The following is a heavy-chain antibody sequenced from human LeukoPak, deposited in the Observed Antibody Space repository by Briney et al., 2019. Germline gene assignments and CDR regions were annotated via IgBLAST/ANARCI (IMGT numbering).Heavy chain of an antibody. Sequence: SETLSLTCTVSGGSISGYYWTWIRQPAGKGLGWIGRIYTSGTINYNPSLKSRVTMSLDTSKNQFSLKLTSVTAADTAVYYCARGDRDLGYWGQGTLVTVS. CDR2: IYTSGTI. CDR3: ARGDRDLGY. V-gene: IGHV4-4*07. J-gene: IGHJ4*02. CDR1: GGSISGYY. D-gene: IGHD3-22*01.